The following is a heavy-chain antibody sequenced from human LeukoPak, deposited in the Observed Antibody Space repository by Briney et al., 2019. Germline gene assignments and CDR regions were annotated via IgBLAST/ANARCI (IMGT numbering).Heavy chain of an antibody. J-gene: IGHJ4*02. Sequence: GGSLRLSCAASGFTFSSYGMHWVRQAPGKGLEWVAVISYDGSNKYYADSVKGRFTISRDNSKNTLYLQMNSLRAEDTAVYYCATLAPNYSSSWFPIDYWGQGTLVTVSS. D-gene: IGHD6-13*01. CDR2: ISYDGSNK. V-gene: IGHV3-30*03. CDR3: ATLAPNYSSSWFPIDY. CDR1: GFTFSSYG.